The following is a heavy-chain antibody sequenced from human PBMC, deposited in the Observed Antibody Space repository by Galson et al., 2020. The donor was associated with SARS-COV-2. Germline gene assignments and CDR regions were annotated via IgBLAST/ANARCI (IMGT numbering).Heavy chain of an antibody. J-gene: IGHJ4*02. Sequence: ASVKVSCKASGYTFTSYYMHWVRQAPGQGLEWMGIINPSGGSTSYAQKFQGRVTMTRDTSTSTVYMELSSLRSEDTAVYYCARDRKGYSYGYPFDYWGQGTLVTVSS. CDR1: GYTFTSYY. D-gene: IGHD5-18*01. CDR3: ARDRKGYSYGYPFDY. V-gene: IGHV1-46*01. CDR2: INPSGGST.